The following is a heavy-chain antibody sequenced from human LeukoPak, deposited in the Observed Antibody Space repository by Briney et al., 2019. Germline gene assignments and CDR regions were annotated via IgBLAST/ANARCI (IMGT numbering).Heavy chain of an antibody. CDR1: GITFSNYG. J-gene: IGHJ3*02. CDR2: IRYDGNTK. V-gene: IGHV3-30*02. CDR3: AKDFYYGSGTYSGAFDI. D-gene: IGHD3-10*01. Sequence: GGSLRLSCAASGITFSNYGMHWVRQAPGKGLEWVAFIRYDGNTKYYADSVKGRFTISRDSSKNTLYLQMNSLRAEDTAMYYCAKDFYYGSGTYSGAFDIWGQGTMVTVSS.